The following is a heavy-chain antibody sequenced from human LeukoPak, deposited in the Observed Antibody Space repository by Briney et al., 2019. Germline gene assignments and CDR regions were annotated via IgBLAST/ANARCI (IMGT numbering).Heavy chain of an antibody. V-gene: IGHV4-39*01. CDR1: GGSINSSSYY. J-gene: IGHJ5*02. CDR2: IYYSGST. Sequence: PSETLSLTCTVSGGSINSSSYYWGWIRQPPGKGLEWIGSIYYSGSTYYNPSLKSRVTISVDTSKNQFSLQPISVTAADTAVYYCARLGYYGSVNLNWFDPWGQGTLVTVSS. D-gene: IGHD3-10*01. CDR3: ARLGYYGSVNLNWFDP.